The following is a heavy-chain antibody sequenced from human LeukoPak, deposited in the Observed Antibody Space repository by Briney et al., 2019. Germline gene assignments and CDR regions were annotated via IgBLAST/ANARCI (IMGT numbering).Heavy chain of an antibody. CDR2: IYHSGST. Sequence: SETLSLTCAVSGGSISSSNWWSWVRQPPGKGLEWIGEIYHSGSTNYNPSLKSRVTISVDKSKNQFSLKLSSVTAADTAVYYCAKSNTYYDILTPYYFDYWGQGTLVTVSS. V-gene: IGHV4-4*02. D-gene: IGHD3-9*01. CDR1: GGSISSSNW. CDR3: AKSNTYYDILTPYYFDY. J-gene: IGHJ4*02.